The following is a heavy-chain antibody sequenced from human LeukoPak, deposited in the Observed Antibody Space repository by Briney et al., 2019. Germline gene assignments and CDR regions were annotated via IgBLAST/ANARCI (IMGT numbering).Heavy chain of an antibody. CDR2: LNPSGGSS. CDR1: RYTVTSYY. D-gene: IGHD5-24*01. CDR3: ASVYKHGMDV. J-gene: IGHJ6*02. Sequence: WASVKVSCKASRYTVTSYYMHWVRQAPGQGLEWMAILNPSGGSSNYAQKFQGRATLTRATSTGTVYMELSSLRSEDTAVYYCASVYKHGMDVWGQGTTVIVSS. V-gene: IGHV1-46*01.